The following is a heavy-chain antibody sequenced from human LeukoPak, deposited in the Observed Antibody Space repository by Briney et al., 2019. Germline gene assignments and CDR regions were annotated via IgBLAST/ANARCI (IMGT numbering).Heavy chain of an antibody. CDR2: IYYSGST. CDR1: GGSISSSSYY. D-gene: IGHD3-3*01. V-gene: IGHV4-30-4*08. Sequence: SETLSLTCTVSGGSISSSSYYWGWICQPPGKGLEWIGYIYYSGSTYYNPSLKSRVTISVDTSKNQFSLKLSSVTAADTAVYYCARVGPTYYDFWSGYYAFDYWGQGTLVTVSS. CDR3: ARVGPTYYDFWSGYYAFDY. J-gene: IGHJ4*02.